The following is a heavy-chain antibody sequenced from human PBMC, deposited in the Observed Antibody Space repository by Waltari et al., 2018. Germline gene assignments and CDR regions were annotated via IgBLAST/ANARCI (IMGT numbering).Heavy chain of an antibody. CDR1: GGSCSGYY. CDR2: INHSGST. J-gene: IGHJ3*02. V-gene: IGHV4-34*01. CDR3: ASPGYYDSSGYYESPGAFDI. D-gene: IGHD3-22*01. Sequence: QVQLQQWGAGLLKPSETLYLTCAVYGGSCSGYYWSWRRQPPGRGLELIGEINHSGSTNYNPSLKCRVTISVDTSKNQFSLKLSSVTAADTAMYYCASPGYYDSSGYYESPGAFDIWGQGTMVTVSS.